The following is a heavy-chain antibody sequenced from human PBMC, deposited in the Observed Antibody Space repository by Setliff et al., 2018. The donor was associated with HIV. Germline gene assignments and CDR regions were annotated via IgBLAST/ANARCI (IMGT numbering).Heavy chain of an antibody. D-gene: IGHD3-16*01. J-gene: IGHJ4*02. Sequence: SETLSLTCTVSGASVASGDSYWSWIRLPAGKGPQWIGHVHTNVRTNYYPSLNSRVTISADISKNEFSLKMTSVTATDTAVYFCARVTSAFFFLGAFDSWGPGTLVTVSS. CDR2: VHTNVRT. CDR3: ARVTSAFFFLGAFDS. CDR1: GASVASGDSY. V-gene: IGHV4-61*09.